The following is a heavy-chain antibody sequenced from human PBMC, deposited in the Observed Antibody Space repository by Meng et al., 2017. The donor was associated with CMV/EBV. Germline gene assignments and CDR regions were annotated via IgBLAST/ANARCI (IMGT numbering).Heavy chain of an antibody. CDR3: ARSTHYGGNSAGFDY. CDR2: INPNSGGT. D-gene: IGHD4-23*01. Sequence: ASVKVSCKASGYTFTGYYMHWVRQAPGQGLEWMGWINPNSGGTNYAQKFQGRVTMTRDTSISTAYMELSRLRSDDTAVYYCARSTHYGGNSAGFDYLGQGTLVTVSS. J-gene: IGHJ4*02. CDR1: GYTFTGYY. V-gene: IGHV1-2*02.